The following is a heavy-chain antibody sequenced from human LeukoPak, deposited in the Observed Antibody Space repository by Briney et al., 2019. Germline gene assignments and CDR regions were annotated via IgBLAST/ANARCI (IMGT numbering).Heavy chain of an antibody. CDR2: IKPDGSEK. Sequence: GRSLRLSCAASGFNVSSNYMSWVRQAPGKGLEWLSNIKPDGSEKYYVDSVKGRFTRSTDNAKNSPYLLINSQRAEDTAIYYCARDQGAFDIWGQGTMVTVSS. V-gene: IGHV3-7*01. CDR1: GFNVSSNY. CDR3: ARDQGAFDI. J-gene: IGHJ3*02.